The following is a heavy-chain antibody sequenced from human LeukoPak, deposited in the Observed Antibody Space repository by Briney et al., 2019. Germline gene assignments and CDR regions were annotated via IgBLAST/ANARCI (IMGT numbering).Heavy chain of an antibody. J-gene: IGHJ5*01. Sequence: SVKVSCKASGGTFSSYAISWVRQAPGQGFEWMGGIIPIFGTANYAQKFQGRVTITTDESTSTAYMELSSLRSEDTAVYYCARGDGYGYNWFDSWGQGTLVTVSS. CDR3: ARGDGYGYNWFDS. D-gene: IGHD5-24*01. CDR1: GGTFSSYA. CDR2: IIPIFGTA. V-gene: IGHV1-69*05.